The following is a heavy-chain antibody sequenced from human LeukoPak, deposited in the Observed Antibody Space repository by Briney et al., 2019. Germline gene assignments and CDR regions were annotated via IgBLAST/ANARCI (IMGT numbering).Heavy chain of an antibody. CDR1: GGSISSYY. CDR3: ARPGVGSGRYGAFDI. D-gene: IGHD5-18*01. V-gene: IGHV4-59*08. CDR2: IYDSGSF. Sequence: SETLSLTCTVSGGSISSYYWNWIRQPPGKGLEWIGYIYDSGSFNYNPSLKSRVTISVDRSKNQFSLKLRSVTAADTAVYYCARPGVGSGRYGAFDIWGQGTLVIVSS. J-gene: IGHJ3*02.